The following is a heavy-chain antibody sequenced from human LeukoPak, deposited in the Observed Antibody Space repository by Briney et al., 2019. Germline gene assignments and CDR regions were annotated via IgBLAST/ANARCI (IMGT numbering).Heavy chain of an antibody. D-gene: IGHD2-2*01. CDR3: ASQIARAVVPAAIRRVHWFDP. CDR1: GYTFTSYY. Sequence: ASVKVSCKASGYTFTSYYMHWVRQAPGQGLEWKGIINPSGGSTSYAQKFQGRVTMTRDTSTSTVYMELSSLRSEDTAVYYCASQIARAVVPAAIRRVHWFDPWGQGTLVTVSS. CDR2: INPSGGST. V-gene: IGHV1-46*01. J-gene: IGHJ5*02.